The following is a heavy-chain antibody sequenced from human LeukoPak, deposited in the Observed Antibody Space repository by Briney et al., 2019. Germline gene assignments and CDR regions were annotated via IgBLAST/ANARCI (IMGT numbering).Heavy chain of an antibody. CDR3: ATVRRGSAAARLLGSGFRHYYYYMDV. V-gene: IGHV4-31*03. CDR1: GGSISSGGYY. J-gene: IGHJ6*03. Sequence: SETLSLTCTVSGGSISSGGYYWSWIRQHPGKGLEWIGYIYYSGSTYYNPSLKSRVTISVDTSKNQFSLKLSSVTAADTAVYYCATVRRGSAAARLLGSGFRHYYYYMDVWGKGTTVTVSS. D-gene: IGHD6-6*01. CDR2: IYYSGST.